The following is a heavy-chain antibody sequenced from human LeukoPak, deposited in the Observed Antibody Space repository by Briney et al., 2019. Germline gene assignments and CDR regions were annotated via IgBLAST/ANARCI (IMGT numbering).Heavy chain of an antibody. CDR3: AREYNSFLYFV. V-gene: IGHV3-21*01. CDR1: GFTFTGFS. D-gene: IGHD1-20*01. CDR2: IYVTGNYI. Sequence: GGSLRLSCATSGFTFTGFSFRWVRQAPGKGLEWVASIYVTGNYIYYAHTVKSRVTISRDTTKKSHYLQINSLRAENTAVYDAAREYNSFLYFV. J-gene: IGHJ4*01.